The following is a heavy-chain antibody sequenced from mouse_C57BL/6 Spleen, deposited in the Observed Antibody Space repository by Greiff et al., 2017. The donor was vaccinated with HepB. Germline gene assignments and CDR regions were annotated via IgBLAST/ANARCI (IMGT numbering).Heavy chain of an antibody. CDR1: GYSFTSYY. CDR3: ARSGYGSSLYAMDY. J-gene: IGHJ4*01. V-gene: IGHV1-66*01. Sequence: QVQLQQSGPELVKPGASVKISCKASGYSFTSYYIHWVKQRPGQGLEWIGWIYPGSGNTKYNEKFKGKATLTADTSSSTAYMQLSSLTSEDSAVYYCARSGYGSSLYAMDYWGQGTSVTVSS. D-gene: IGHD1-1*01. CDR2: IYPGSGNT.